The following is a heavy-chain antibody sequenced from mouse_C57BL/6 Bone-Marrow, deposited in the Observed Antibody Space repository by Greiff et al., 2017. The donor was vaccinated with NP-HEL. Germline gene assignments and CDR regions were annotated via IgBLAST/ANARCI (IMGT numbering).Heavy chain of an antibody. J-gene: IGHJ4*01. D-gene: IGHD2-5*01. CDR1: GFSLTSSG. V-gene: IGHV2-2*01. CDR2: IWRGGGT. CDR3: ARLSNSYAMDY. Sequence: QVQLQQSGPGLVQPSQSLSITCTVSGFSLTSSGVHWVRQSPGKGLEWLGVIWRGGGTDYNAAFISRLSISKDKSKSQVFFKMNSLQADDTAIYYCARLSNSYAMDYWGQGTSVTVSS.